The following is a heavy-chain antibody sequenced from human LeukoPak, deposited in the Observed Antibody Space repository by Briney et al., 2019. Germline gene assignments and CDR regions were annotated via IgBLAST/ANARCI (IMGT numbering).Heavy chain of an antibody. V-gene: IGHV3-23*01. CDR2: ISGSGGST. D-gene: IGHD6-13*01. Sequence: PGGSLRLSCAASGFTFSSYAMSWVRQAPGKGLEWVSAISGSGGSTYYADSVKGRFTISRDNSKNTLYLQMNSLRAEDTAVYYCARGTSWLDAFDIWGQGTMVTVSS. CDR3: ARGTSWLDAFDI. CDR1: GFTFSSYA. J-gene: IGHJ3*02.